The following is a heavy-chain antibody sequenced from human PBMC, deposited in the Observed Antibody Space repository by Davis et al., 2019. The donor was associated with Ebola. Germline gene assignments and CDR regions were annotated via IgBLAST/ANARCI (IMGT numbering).Heavy chain of an antibody. CDR2: ISSRSHYI. CDR1: EFTFSDYS. CDR3: ARDGGNYYDSGTFGMDV. D-gene: IGHD3-22*01. V-gene: IGHV3-21*01. J-gene: IGHJ6*04. Sequence: PGGSLRLSCEASEFTFSDYSMNWVRQAPGKGLEWVSSISSRSHYIYYADSVKGRFTISRDNAKNSLYLRMNSLRAEDTAVYYCARDGGNYYDSGTFGMDVWGKGTTVTVSS.